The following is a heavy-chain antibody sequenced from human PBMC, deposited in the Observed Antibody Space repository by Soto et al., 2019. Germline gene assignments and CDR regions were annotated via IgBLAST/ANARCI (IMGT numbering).Heavy chain of an antibody. J-gene: IGHJ4*02. V-gene: IGHV4-59*08. CDR3: ARLMTMPGYFDY. CDR1: GGSITSYY. Sequence: PSETLSLTCSVSGGSITSYYWTWIRQPPGKGLEYIGYIYNSGTTNYNPSLKSRVTISVDTSKKQFSLKLTSVTAADTAVYYCARLMTMPGYFDYWGQGILVPVSS. CDR2: IYNSGTT. D-gene: IGHD2-2*01.